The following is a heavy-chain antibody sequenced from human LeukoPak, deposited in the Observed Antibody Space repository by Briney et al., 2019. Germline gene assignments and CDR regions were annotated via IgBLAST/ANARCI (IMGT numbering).Heavy chain of an antibody. D-gene: IGHD6-19*01. CDR3: ARGGWRPEY. Sequence: PGGSLRLSCAASGFTFSAFAMTWVRQAPGKGLEWVANIKQDGTEQYYVDSVKGRFTISRDNAKNSLYLQMNSLTAEDTAVYYCARGGWRPEYWGQGTLVTVSS. V-gene: IGHV3-7*01. CDR1: GFTFSAFA. CDR2: IKQDGTEQ. J-gene: IGHJ4*02.